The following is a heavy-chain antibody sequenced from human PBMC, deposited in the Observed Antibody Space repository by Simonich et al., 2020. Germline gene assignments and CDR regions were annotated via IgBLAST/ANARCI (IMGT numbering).Heavy chain of an antibody. CDR3: AREGLLLDAFDI. CDR2: ISYDGSNK. Sequence: QVQLVESGGGVVQPGRSLRLSCAASGFTFSSYAMHGVRQAPGKWLEGVAVISYDGSNKYYADSVKGRFTISRDNSKNTLYLQMNSLRAEDTAVYYCAREGLLLDAFDIWGQGTMVTVSS. V-gene: IGHV3-30*07. D-gene: IGHD2-15*01. J-gene: IGHJ3*02. CDR1: GFTFSSYA.